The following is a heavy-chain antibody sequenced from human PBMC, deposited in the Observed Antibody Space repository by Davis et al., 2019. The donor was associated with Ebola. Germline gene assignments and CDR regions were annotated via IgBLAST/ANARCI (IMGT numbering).Heavy chain of an antibody. D-gene: IGHD3-10*01. J-gene: IGHJ6*02. Sequence: GESLKISCAASGFTFSSYWMSWVRQAPGKGLEWVANIKQDGSEKYYVDSVKGRFTISRDNAKNSLYLQMNSLRAEDTAVYYCARDSYYYGSGSYDPFWYYYYGMDVWGQGTTVTVSS. V-gene: IGHV3-7*01. CDR1: GFTFSSYW. CDR2: IKQDGSEK. CDR3: ARDSYYYGSGSYDPFWYYYYGMDV.